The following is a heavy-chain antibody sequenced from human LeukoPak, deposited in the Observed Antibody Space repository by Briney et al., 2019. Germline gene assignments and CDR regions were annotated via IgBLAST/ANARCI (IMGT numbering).Heavy chain of an antibody. CDR1: GYTFTTYY. D-gene: IGHD3-22*01. V-gene: IGHV1-46*01. Sequence: ASVKVSCKASGYTFTTYYMHWVRQAPGQGLEWMGVINPSGGGTTYSQNFQDRVTMTRDTSTSTVYMGLSSLRSEDTAVYYCARGELFYDSSGYYTGDIWGQGTMVTVSS. J-gene: IGHJ3*02. CDR3: ARGELFYDSSGYYTGDI. CDR2: INPSGGGT.